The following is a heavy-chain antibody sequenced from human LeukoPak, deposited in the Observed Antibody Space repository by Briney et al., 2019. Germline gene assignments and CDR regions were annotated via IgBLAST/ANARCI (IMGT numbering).Heavy chain of an antibody. CDR2: INANSGGT. CDR1: GYTFTGYY. V-gene: IGHV1-2*02. Sequence: ASVKVSCKAFGYTFTGYYLHWVRQAPGQGLEWMGWINANSGGTNYAQKFQGRVTMTRDTSISTAYMELRSLRSDDSAVYYCASWSSSDYFDYWGQGTLVTVSS. CDR3: ASWSSSDYFDY. D-gene: IGHD1-26*01. J-gene: IGHJ4*02.